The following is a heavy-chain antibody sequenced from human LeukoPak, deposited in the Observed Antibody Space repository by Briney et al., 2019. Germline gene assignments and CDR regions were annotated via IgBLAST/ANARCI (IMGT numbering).Heavy chain of an antibody. CDR3: ARQPADYYYYGMDV. CDR2: IYYSGST. V-gene: IGHV4-59*08. J-gene: IGHJ6*02. D-gene: IGHD6-13*01. Sequence: SETLSLTCTVSGGSIGSYYWSWIRQPPGKGLEWIGYIYYSGSTNYNPSLKSRVTISVDTSKNQSSLKLSSVTAADTAVFYCARQPADYYYYGMDVWGQGTTVTVSS. CDR1: GGSIGSYY.